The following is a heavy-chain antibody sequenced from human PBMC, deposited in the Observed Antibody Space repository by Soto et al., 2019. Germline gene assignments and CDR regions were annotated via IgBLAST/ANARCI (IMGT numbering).Heavy chain of an antibody. CDR1: GFSFSDYY. Sequence: HVQLVESGGGLVEPGGSLRLSCAASGFSFSDYYVNWIRQAPGKGLEWISYTGRSLYPIYYADSMKGRFSISRDSAKNSVFLQMNSLRVEDTAGYYCARDNRSFWNGYYRRYDYYGMDVWGRGTTVIVSS. V-gene: IGHV3-11*01. D-gene: IGHD3-3*01. J-gene: IGHJ6*02. CDR2: TGRSLYPI. CDR3: ARDNRSFWNGYYRRYDYYGMDV.